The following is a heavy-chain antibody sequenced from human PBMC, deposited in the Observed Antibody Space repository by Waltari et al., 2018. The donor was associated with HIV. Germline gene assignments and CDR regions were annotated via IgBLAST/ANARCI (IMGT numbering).Heavy chain of an antibody. Sequence: QVQLQQWGAGLLKPSETLSLTCAVYGGSFSGYYWSWIRQPPGKGLEWIGEINHSGSTNYNPSLKSRVTISVDTSKNQFSLKLSSVTAADTAVYYCARAPAAPYGMDVWGQGTTVTVSS. CDR2: INHSGST. J-gene: IGHJ6*02. CDR1: GGSFSGYY. V-gene: IGHV4-34*01. D-gene: IGHD2-2*01. CDR3: ARAPAAPYGMDV.